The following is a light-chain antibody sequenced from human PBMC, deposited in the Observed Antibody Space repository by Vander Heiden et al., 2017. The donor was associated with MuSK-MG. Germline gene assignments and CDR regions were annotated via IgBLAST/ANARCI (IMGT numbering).Light chain of an antibody. V-gene: IGKV3-20*01. CDR1: QSVASNY. Sequence: EIVLTQSPGTLSLSPGERATLSCRASQSVASNYLAWYQHKPCQAPRVLIYSASNRATGIPDRFSGSGSGTDFTLTISRVEPEDLAVYYCQQYGASSGTFGQGTKVEIK. CDR2: SAS. CDR3: QQYGASSGT. J-gene: IGKJ1*01.